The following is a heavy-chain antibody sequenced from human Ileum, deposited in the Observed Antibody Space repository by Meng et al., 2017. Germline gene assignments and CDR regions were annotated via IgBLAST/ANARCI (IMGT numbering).Heavy chain of an antibody. V-gene: IGHV3-74*01. Sequence: GESLKISCAASGFNFRGAWMHWVRQAQGQGLVWVSRTNGDGSTTSYADSVKGRFTISRDNAKNTLYLQMNSLEAEDTAVYYCAIDLGMGPPAWGQGTTVTVSS. D-gene: IGHD1-26*01. CDR1: GFNFRGAW. CDR2: TNGDGSTT. CDR3: AIDLGMGPPA. J-gene: IGHJ6*02.